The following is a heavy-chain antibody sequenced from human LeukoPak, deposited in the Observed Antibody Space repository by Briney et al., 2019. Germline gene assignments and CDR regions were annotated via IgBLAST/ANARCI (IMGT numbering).Heavy chain of an antibody. Sequence: GGSPRLSCAASGFTFSSYEMNWVRQAPGKGLEWVSYISSSGSTIYYADSVKGRFTISRDNTKNSLYLQMNSLRAEDTAVYYCAELGITMIGGVWGKGTTVTISS. J-gene: IGHJ6*04. D-gene: IGHD3-10*02. CDR2: ISSSGSTI. CDR1: GFTFSSYE. CDR3: AELGITMIGGV. V-gene: IGHV3-48*03.